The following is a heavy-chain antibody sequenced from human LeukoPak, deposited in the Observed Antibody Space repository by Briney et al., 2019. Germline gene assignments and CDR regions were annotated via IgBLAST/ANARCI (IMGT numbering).Heavy chain of an antibody. J-gene: IGHJ6*03. CDR1: GFTFSSYW. CDR3: ARGGWFGELVRRFGYYYYYMDV. V-gene: IGHV3-74*01. D-gene: IGHD3-10*01. CDR2: INSDGSST. Sequence: GGSLRLSCAASGFTFSSYWMHWVRQASGKGLVWVSRINSDGSSTSYADSVKGRFTISRDNAKNTLYLQMNSLRAEDTAVYYCARGGWFGELVRRFGYYYYYMDVWGKGTTVTVSS.